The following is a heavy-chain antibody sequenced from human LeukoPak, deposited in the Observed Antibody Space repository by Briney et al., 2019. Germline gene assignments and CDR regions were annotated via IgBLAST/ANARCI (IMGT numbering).Heavy chain of an antibody. J-gene: IGHJ6*02. CDR1: GFTFSSYS. Sequence: TGGSLRLSCAASGFTFSSYSMNWVRQAPGKGLEWVSSISSSSSYIYYADSVKGRFTISRDNAKNSLYLQMNSLRAEDTAVYYCARVFYGDYLNDLYGMDVWGQGTTVTVSS. V-gene: IGHV3-21*01. CDR2: ISSSSSYI. D-gene: IGHD4-17*01. CDR3: ARVFYGDYLNDLYGMDV.